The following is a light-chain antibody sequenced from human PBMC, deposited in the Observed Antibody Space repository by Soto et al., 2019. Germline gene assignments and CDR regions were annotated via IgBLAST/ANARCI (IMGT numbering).Light chain of an antibody. CDR2: SAS. V-gene: IGKV1-39*01. CDR3: QQSYSTPPN. Sequence: IPMTQSPSSLSASVGDRVTLTCRTSRAINNYVNWYQHHPGRVPKLLIYSASILQTGVPSRFSAGGSGTHFALTLSNRQPEDVATYYGQQSYSTPPNFGQGTKLEI. CDR1: RAINNY. J-gene: IGKJ2*01.